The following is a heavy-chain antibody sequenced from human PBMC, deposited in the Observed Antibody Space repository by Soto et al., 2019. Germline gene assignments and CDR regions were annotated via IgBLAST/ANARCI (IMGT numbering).Heavy chain of an antibody. CDR3: ARDLGYCTKGVCYTGSYYGMDV. CDR1: GGSISSGGYY. J-gene: IGHJ6*02. V-gene: IGHV4-31*03. Sequence: QVQLQESGPGLVKPSQTLSLTCTVSGGSISSGGYYWSWIRQHPGKGLEWIGYIYYSGSTYYNPSLMSRVTISVDTSKNQFSLKLSSVTAADTAVYYCARDLGYCTKGVCYTGSYYGMDVWGQGTTVTVSS. D-gene: IGHD2-8*01. CDR2: IYYSGST.